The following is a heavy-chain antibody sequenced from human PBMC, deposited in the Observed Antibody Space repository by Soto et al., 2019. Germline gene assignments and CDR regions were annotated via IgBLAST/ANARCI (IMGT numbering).Heavy chain of an antibody. V-gene: IGHV4-30-4*01. D-gene: IGHD5-12*01. J-gene: IGHJ4*02. Sequence: QVQLQESGPGLVKPSQTLSLTCTVSGGSISSGDYYWSWIRQPPGKGLEWIGYIYYSGFTDYNPSLNSLLTMSVDTSKIPSALKLSSGSAADTAVYYCARSDYCVPCDHWGQGTLVTVSP. CDR3: ARSDYCVPCDH. CDR1: GGSISSGDYY. CDR2: IYYSGFT.